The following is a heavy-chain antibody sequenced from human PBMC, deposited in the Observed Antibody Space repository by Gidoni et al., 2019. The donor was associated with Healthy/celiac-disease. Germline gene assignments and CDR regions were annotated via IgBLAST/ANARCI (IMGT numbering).Heavy chain of an antibody. CDR2: ISAYNGNT. Sequence: QVQLVQSGAEVKKPGASVKVSCKASGYTFTSYGLSWVRQAPGQGLEWMGWISAYNGNTNYAQKLQGRVTMTTDTSTSTAYLELRSLRSDDTAVYYCARCRPVYGSGSYYRGNWFDPWGQGTLVTVSS. D-gene: IGHD3-10*01. J-gene: IGHJ5*02. CDR3: ARCRPVYGSGSYYRGNWFDP. CDR1: GYTFTSYG. V-gene: IGHV1-18*01.